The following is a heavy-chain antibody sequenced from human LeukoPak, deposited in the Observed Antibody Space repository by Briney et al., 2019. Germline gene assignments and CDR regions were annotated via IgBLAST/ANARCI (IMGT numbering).Heavy chain of an antibody. V-gene: IGHV3-23*01. CDR2: IGGSGTDT. J-gene: IGHJ4*02. CDR1: GFTFSSYY. D-gene: IGHD6-13*01. Sequence: GGSLRLSCAASGFTFSSYYMSWVRQAPGKGLEWVSAIGGSGTDTYYADSVKGRFTISRDNSKNTLYLQMNSLRAEDTAVYYCVKDETGSSWYNWGEGTLVTVSS. CDR3: VKDETGSSWYN.